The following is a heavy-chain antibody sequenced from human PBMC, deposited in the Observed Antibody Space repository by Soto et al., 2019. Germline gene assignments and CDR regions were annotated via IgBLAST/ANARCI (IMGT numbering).Heavy chain of an antibody. CDR3: AREQYNWKI. CDR2: VFHTGNT. Sequence: PSETLSLTCTVSGDSIRSYYCNWIRQPPGQGLQWIGYVFHTGNTHYHPSLQSRVTISEAASKNQVSLRLTSVTAADTAVYFCAREQYNWKIWGQGTLVTVSS. D-gene: IGHD1-20*01. V-gene: IGHV4-59*01. CDR1: GDSIRSYY. J-gene: IGHJ4*02.